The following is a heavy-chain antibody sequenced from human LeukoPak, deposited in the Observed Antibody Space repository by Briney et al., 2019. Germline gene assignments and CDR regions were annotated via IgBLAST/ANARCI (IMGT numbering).Heavy chain of an antibody. CDR3: ARGPRYCSGGSCYSGTRGWFDP. Sequence: SETLSLTCAVSGGSISSSNWWSRVRQPPGKGLEWIGEIYHSGSTNYNPSLKSRVTISVDKSKNQFSLKLSSVTAADTAVYYCARGPRYCSGGSCYSGTRGWFDPWGQGTLVTVSS. D-gene: IGHD2-15*01. V-gene: IGHV4-4*02. J-gene: IGHJ5*02. CDR2: IYHSGST. CDR1: GGSISSSNW.